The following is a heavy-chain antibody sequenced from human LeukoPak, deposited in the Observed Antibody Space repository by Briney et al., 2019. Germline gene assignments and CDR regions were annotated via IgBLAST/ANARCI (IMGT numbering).Heavy chain of an antibody. V-gene: IGHV3-23*01. CDR1: GFTFSSYA. CDR2: ISGSGGST. CDR3: AKEGLWQWSPAGPFDY. D-gene: IGHD6-19*01. Sequence: GGSLRLSCAASGFTFSSYAMSWVRQAPGKGLEWVSAISGSGGSTYYADSVKGRFTISRDNSKNTLYLQMNSQRAEDTAVYYCAKEGLWQWSPAGPFDYWGQGTLVTVSS. J-gene: IGHJ4*02.